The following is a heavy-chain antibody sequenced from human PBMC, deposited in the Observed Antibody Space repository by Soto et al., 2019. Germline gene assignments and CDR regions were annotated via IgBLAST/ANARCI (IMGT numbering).Heavy chain of an antibody. J-gene: IGHJ4*02. Sequence: PGGSLRLSCAASGCTFSSYAMSWVRQAPGKGLEWVSVISGGGGTYYADSVKGRFTISRDNSKNMLHLQMSRLRVEDTAVYYCAKGAGYGSWSDSDYWGQGTLVTVSS. CDR3: AKGAGYGSWSDSDY. V-gene: IGHV3-23*01. CDR2: ISGGGGT. D-gene: IGHD3-10*01. CDR1: GCTFSSYA.